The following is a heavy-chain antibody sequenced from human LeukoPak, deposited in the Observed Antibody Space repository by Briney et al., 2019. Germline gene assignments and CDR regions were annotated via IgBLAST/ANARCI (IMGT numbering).Heavy chain of an antibody. CDR2: IIPIFGIA. CDR1: GGTFSSYA. CDR3: AREGNWEDFGVVHYYYYYGMDV. J-gene: IGHJ6*02. V-gene: IGHV1-69*04. Sequence: LVKVSCKASGGTFSSYAISWVRQAPGQGLEWMGRIIPIFGIANYAQKFQGRVTITADKSTSTAYMELSSLRSEDTAVYYCAREGNWEDFGVVHYYYYYGMDVWGQGTTVTVSS. D-gene: IGHD3-3*01.